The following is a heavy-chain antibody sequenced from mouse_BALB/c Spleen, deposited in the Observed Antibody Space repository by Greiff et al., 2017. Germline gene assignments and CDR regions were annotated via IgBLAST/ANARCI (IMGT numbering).Heavy chain of an antibody. D-gene: IGHD1-1*01. J-gene: IGHJ2*01. V-gene: IGHV1-63*02. CDR2: IYPGGGYT. CDR1: GYTFTNYW. CDR3: ARGYYGSSYGY. Sequence: LQESGAELVRPGTSVKISCKASGYTFTNYWLGWVKQRPGHGLEWIGDIYPGGGYTNYNEKFKGKATLTADTSSSTAYMQLSSLTSEDSAVYFCARGYYGSSYGYWGQGTTLTVSS.